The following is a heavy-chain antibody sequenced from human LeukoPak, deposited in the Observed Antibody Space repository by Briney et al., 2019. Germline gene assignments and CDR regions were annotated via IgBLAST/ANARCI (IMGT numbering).Heavy chain of an antibody. CDR1: GVSISSYS. V-gene: IGHV4-59*08. Sequence: KPSETLSLTCTVSGVSISSYSWSWLRQPPGKGLQWIGSIYYSGSTNYNPSLKSRVTMLVDTSKNLFSLKLSSVTAADTAVYYCARHGGESIVGMILHAFDIWGQGTMVTVSS. D-gene: IGHD5-12*01. CDR2: IYYSGST. J-gene: IGHJ3*02. CDR3: ARHGGESIVGMILHAFDI.